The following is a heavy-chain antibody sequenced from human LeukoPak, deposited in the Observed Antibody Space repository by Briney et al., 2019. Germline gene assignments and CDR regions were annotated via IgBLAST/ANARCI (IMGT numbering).Heavy chain of an antibody. CDR2: ITSNGGTT. J-gene: IGHJ4*02. CDR1: GFTFSSYS. CDR3: ARGIRWASDY. Sequence: GGSLRLSCAASGFTFSSYSMVWVRQAPGKGLEYVSGITSNGGTTYYGNSVKGRFTIFRDNSKDTLYLQMGSLRTEDMAVYYCARGIRWASDYWGQGTPVTVAS. D-gene: IGHD4-23*01. V-gene: IGHV3-64*01.